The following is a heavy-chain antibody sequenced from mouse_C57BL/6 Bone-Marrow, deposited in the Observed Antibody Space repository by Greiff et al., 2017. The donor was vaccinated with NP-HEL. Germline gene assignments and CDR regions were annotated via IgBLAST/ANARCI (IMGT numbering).Heavy chain of an antibody. CDR3: ERYYYGSSQSAWFDY. J-gene: IGHJ3*01. V-gene: IGHV1-81*01. CDR2: IYPRSGNT. D-gene: IGHD1-1*01. Sequence: VKLVESGAELARPGASVKLSCKASGYTFTSYGISWVKQRTGQGLEWIGEIYPRSGNTYYNEKFKGKATLTADKSSSTAYMELRSLTSEDSAVYFGERYYYGSSQSAWFDYWGQGTLVTVSA. CDR1: GYTFTSYG.